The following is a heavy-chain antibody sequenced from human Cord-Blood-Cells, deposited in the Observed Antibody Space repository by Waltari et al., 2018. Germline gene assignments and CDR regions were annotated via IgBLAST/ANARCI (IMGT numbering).Heavy chain of an antibody. V-gene: IGHV1-3*01. CDR1: GYTFTSYA. D-gene: IGHD2-8*02. J-gene: IGHJ3*02. Sequence: QVQLVQSGAEVKKPGASVKVSCKASGYTFTSYAMHWVRPSPGQRLEWMGWINAGNVNTKYSQKFQGRVTITRDTSASTAYRELSSLRSEDTAVYYCARVEEVLYWGAFDIWGQGTMVTVSS. CDR3: ARVEEVLYWGAFDI. CDR2: INAGNVNT.